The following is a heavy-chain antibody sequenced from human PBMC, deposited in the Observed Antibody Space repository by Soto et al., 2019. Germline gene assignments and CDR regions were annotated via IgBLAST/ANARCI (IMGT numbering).Heavy chain of an antibody. CDR3: ERIQGRSIAAAGPDY. CDR2: IYHSGST. V-gene: IGHV4-4*02. D-gene: IGHD6-13*01. Sequence: SETLSLTCAVSGGSISSSNWWSWVRQPPGKGLEWIGEIYHSGSTNYNPSLKSRVTISVDKSKNQFSLKLSSVTAADTAVYYCERIQGRSIAAAGPDYWGQGTLVTVSS. CDR1: GGSISSSNW. J-gene: IGHJ4*02.